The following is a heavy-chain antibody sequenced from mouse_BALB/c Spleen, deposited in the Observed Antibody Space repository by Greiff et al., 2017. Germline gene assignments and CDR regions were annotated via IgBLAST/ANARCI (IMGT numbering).Heavy chain of an antibody. CDR1: GFTFSSYG. V-gene: IGHV5-6*01. CDR3: ARDYEAWFAY. D-gene: IGHD2-4*01. CDR2: ISSGGSYT. Sequence: EVKLMESGGDLVKPGGSLKLSCAASGFTFSSYGMSWVRQTPDKRLEWVATISSGGSYTYYPDSVKGRFTISRDNAKNTLYLQMSSLKSEDTAMYYCARDYEAWFAYWGQGTLVTVSA. J-gene: IGHJ3*01.